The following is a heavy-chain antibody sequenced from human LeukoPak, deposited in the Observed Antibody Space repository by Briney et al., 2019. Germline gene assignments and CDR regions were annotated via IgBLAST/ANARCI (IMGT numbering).Heavy chain of an antibody. J-gene: IGHJ3*02. CDR2: IYTSGST. CDR3: ARDRGIAAASDAFDI. CDR1: GGSISSYY. Sequence: PSETLSLTCTVSGGSISSYYWSWIRQPPGKRLEWIGRIYTSGSTNYNPSLKSRVTMSVDTSKNQFSLKLSSVTAADTAVYYCARDRGIAAASDAFDIWGQGTMVTVSS. D-gene: IGHD6-13*01. V-gene: IGHV4-4*07.